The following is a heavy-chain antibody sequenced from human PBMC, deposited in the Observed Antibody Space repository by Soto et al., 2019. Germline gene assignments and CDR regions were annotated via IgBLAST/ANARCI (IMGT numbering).Heavy chain of an antibody. V-gene: IGHV4-34*01. J-gene: IGHJ4*02. D-gene: IGHD3-10*01. CDR3: ASTAGILLWFGELRYYFDF. Sequence: QVHLQQWGAGLLKPSETLSLTCAVYGGTFSGYYWSWIRQPPGKGLEWIGEINHSGSTNYNPSLKSRVTISMDTSKNQFSLKLSSVNAADTAVYYCASTAGILLWFGELRYYFDFWGQGTLVTV. CDR2: INHSGST. CDR1: GGTFSGYY.